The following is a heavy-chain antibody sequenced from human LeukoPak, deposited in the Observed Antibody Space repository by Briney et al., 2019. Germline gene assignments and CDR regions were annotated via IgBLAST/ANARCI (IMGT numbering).Heavy chain of an antibody. CDR3: ASTVTTYPTSYYFDY. D-gene: IGHD4-11*01. CDR1: GYSINNGFY. J-gene: IGHJ4*02. V-gene: IGHV4-38-2*02. CDR2: IHYSGNT. Sequence: SETLSLTCTVSGYSINNGFYWGWIRQPPGKGLEWIGTIHYSGNTDYNPSLKSRVTISGDTSKNQFSLKLSSVTATDTAVYYCASTVTTYPTSYYFDYWGQGTLVTVSS.